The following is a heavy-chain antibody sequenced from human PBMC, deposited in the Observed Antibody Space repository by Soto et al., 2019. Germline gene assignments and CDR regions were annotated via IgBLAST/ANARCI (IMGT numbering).Heavy chain of an antibody. Sequence: SVKVSCKASGGTFSSYAISWVRRAPGQGLEWMGGIIPIFGTANYAQKFQGRVTITADDSTSTAYMELSSLRSEDTAVYYCARDSSSFYYYGMDVWGQGTTVTVSS. CDR2: IIPIFGTA. V-gene: IGHV1-69*13. CDR3: ARDSSSFYYYGMDV. J-gene: IGHJ6*02. D-gene: IGHD6-6*01. CDR1: GGTFSSYA.